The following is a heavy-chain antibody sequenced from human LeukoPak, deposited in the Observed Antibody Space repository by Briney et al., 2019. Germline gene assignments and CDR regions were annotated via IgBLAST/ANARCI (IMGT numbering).Heavy chain of an antibody. Sequence: SETLTLTCTVSGGSISSGSYSWNWIRQPAGKGLEWIGRMCSSGTTNYNPSLKSRVTISVDTSKNQFSLKLSSVTASDTAVYYCATSPVTTWWFDPWGQGTLVTVSS. CDR1: GGSISSGSYS. J-gene: IGHJ5*02. V-gene: IGHV4-61*02. D-gene: IGHD4-17*01. CDR2: MCSSGTT. CDR3: ATSPVTTWWFDP.